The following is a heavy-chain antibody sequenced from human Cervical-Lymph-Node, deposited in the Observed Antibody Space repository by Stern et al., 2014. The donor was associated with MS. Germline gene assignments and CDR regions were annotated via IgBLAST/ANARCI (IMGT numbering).Heavy chain of an antibody. CDR1: GYTFTDYA. V-gene: IGHV1-18*01. Sequence: VQLVQSGAEVKKPGASVKVSCTASGYTFTDYAISWVRQAPGQGLEWMEWISAYNGETNFAQEVQGRVSLTTDTATSTAYMELRSLRSDDTAVYYCAVLSVDADFDYWGQGTLVTVSS. CDR2: ISAYNGET. D-gene: IGHD5-18*01. J-gene: IGHJ4*02. CDR3: AVLSVDADFDY.